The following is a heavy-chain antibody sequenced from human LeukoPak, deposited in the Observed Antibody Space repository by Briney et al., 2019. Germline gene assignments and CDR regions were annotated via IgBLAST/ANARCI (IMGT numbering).Heavy chain of an antibody. V-gene: IGHV3-64*01. D-gene: IGHD2-15*01. J-gene: IGHJ4*02. CDR2: INSEGYST. Sequence: GGSLRLSCAASGFTFSRYPMHWVRQAPGKGLEHVSAINSEGYSTYYVNSVRGRFTISRDNSKNTLYLQMGSLRPEDMAVYYCTREKCSGGSCLMGIDYWGQGTLVTVSS. CDR3: TREKCSGGSCLMGIDY. CDR1: GFTFSRYP.